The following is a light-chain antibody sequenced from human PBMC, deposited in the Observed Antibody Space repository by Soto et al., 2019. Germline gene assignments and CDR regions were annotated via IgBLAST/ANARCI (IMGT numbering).Light chain of an antibody. Sequence: QSALTQPPSESGSPGQSVTISCAGTSSDVGGYNYVSWYQQYPGKVPKLMIYEVSERPSGVPDRFSGSKSGNTAFLTVSGLQAEDEADYYCLSYADTAYVFGTGIKLTVL. CDR1: SSDVGGYNY. CDR2: EVS. V-gene: IGLV2-8*01. CDR3: LSYADTAYV. J-gene: IGLJ1*01.